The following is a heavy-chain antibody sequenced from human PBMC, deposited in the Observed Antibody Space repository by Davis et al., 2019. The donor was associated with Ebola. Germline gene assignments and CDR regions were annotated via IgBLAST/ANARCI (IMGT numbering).Heavy chain of an antibody. CDR2: ISSSSSYI. Sequence: PGGSLRLSCTASGFTFGDYAMNWVRQAPGKGLEWVSSISSSSSYIYYADSVKGRFTISRDNAKNSLFLQMTSLRAEDTAVYYCVRDRNWNYDWFDSWGQGTLVTVSS. V-gene: IGHV3-21*01. CDR3: VRDRNWNYDWFDS. J-gene: IGHJ5*01. CDR1: GFTFGDYA. D-gene: IGHD1-7*01.